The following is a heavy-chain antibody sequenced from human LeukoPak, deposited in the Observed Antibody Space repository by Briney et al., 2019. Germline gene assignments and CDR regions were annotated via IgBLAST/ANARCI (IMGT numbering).Heavy chain of an antibody. CDR2: INHSGST. CDR3: VRGLYYYGSGSYFGPFNWFDP. D-gene: IGHD3-10*01. CDR1: GGSFSGYY. Sequence: SETLSHTCAVYGGSFSGYYWSWIRQPPGKGLEWIGEINHSGSTNYNPSLKSRVTISVDTSKNQFSLELSSVTAADTAVYYCVRGLYYYGSGSYFGPFNWFDPWGQGTLVTVSS. V-gene: IGHV4-34*01. J-gene: IGHJ5*02.